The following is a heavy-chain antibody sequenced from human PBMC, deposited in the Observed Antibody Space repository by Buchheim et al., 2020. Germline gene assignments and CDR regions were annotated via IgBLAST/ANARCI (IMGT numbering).Heavy chain of an antibody. V-gene: IGHV4-59*01. D-gene: IGHD3-22*01. CDR1: GGSISSYY. Sequence: QVQLQESGPGLVKPSETLSLTCTVSGGSISSYYWSWIRQPPGKGLEWSGYIYYSGSTNYNPSLKSRVTISVDTSKNQFSLKLSSVTAADTAVYYCARHSLYYYDSSGYYSHWGQGTL. J-gene: IGHJ4*02. CDR2: IYYSGST. CDR3: ARHSLYYYDSSGYYSH.